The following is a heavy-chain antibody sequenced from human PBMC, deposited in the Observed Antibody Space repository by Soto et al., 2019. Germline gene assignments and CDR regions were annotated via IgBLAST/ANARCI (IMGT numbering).Heavy chain of an antibody. CDR2: INSDGSST. V-gene: IGHV3-74*01. CDR1: VFTFSSYW. D-gene: IGHD3-16*01. CDR3: ARVGGLTDY. Sequence: PWWSLRLSCSASVFTFSSYWMHWVRQAPGKGLVWVSRINSDGSSTSYADSVKGRFTISRDNAKNTLYLQMNSLRAEDTAVYYCARVGGLTDYWGQGTLVTVSS. J-gene: IGHJ4*02.